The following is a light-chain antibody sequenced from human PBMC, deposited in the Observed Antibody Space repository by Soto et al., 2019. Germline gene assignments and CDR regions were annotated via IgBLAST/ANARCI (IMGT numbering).Light chain of an antibody. CDR3: SSYTLRNTLVL. J-gene: IGLJ3*02. V-gene: IGLV2-14*01. CDR2: EVS. CDR1: SSDVGGYNF. Sequence: QYALTQPASVSGSPGQSITISCTGTSSDVGGYNFVSWYQQHPGKAPRLIIYEVSSRPSGVSYRFSGSKSGNTASLTISGLQAADEADYYCSSYTLRNTLVLFGGGTKLTVL.